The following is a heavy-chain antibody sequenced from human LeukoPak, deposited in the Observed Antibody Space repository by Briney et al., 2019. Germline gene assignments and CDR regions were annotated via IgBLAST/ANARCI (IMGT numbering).Heavy chain of an antibody. D-gene: IGHD1-26*01. CDR1: GGTFSSYA. CDR3: ARGLYIVGATRSYYYYGMDV. J-gene: IGHJ6*02. CDR2: IIPILGIA. V-gene: IGHV1-69*04. Sequence: SVKVSCKASGGTFSSYAISWVRQAPGQGLEWMGRIIPILGIANYAQKFQGRVTITADKSTSTAYMELSSLRSEDTAVYYCARGLYIVGATRSYYYYGMDVWGQGTTVTVSS.